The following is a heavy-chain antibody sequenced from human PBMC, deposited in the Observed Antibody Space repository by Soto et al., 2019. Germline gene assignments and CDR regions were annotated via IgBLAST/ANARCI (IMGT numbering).Heavy chain of an antibody. J-gene: IGHJ4*02. CDR3: ARSSIKPQVFMYPFDS. V-gene: IGHV4-30-2*01. CDR2: IYHSGST. Sequence: PSETLSLTCAVSGGSISSGGYSWSWIRQPPGKGLEWIGYIYHSGSTYYNPSLKSRVTISVDRSKNQFSLRLNSVTAADTAVYYCARSSIKPQVFMYPFDSWSQGTLVTVSS. CDR1: GGSISSGGYS. D-gene: IGHD3-3*01.